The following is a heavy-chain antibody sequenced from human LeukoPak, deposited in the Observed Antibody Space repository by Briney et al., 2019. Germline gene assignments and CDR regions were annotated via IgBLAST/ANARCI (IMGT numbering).Heavy chain of an antibody. CDR2: FDPEDGET. CDR1: GYTLTELS. Sequence: ASVKVSCKVSGYTLTELSMHWVRQAPGKGLEWMGGFDPEDGETIYAQKFQGRVTMTEDTPTDTAYMELSSLRSEDTAVYYCATGVGYCSGGSCYSYPYFDYWGQGTLVTVSS. V-gene: IGHV1-24*01. J-gene: IGHJ4*02. CDR3: ATGVGYCSGGSCYSYPYFDY. D-gene: IGHD2-15*01.